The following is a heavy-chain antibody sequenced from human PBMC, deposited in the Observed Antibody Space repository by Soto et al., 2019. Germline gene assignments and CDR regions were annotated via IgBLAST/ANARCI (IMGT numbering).Heavy chain of an antibody. D-gene: IGHD6-6*01. CDR1: GYTLTSYD. CDR2: MNPNSGNT. Sequence: ASVKVSCKASGYTLTSYDINWVRQATGQGLEWMGWMNPNSGNTGYAQKFQGRVTMTRNTSISTAYMELSSLRSEDTAVYYCATHSSSSGGSYYFDYWGQGTLVTVSS. V-gene: IGHV1-8*01. J-gene: IGHJ4*02. CDR3: ATHSSSSGGSYYFDY.